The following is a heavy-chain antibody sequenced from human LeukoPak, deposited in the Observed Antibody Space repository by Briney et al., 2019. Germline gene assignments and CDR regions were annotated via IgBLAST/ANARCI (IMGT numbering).Heavy chain of an antibody. Sequence: SETLSLTCTVSGGSISRGTYYWSWIRQPAGRGLEWIGRIYTSGSANYNPSLKSRVTISIDTSKNQFFLKLTSVTAADTAVYYCAREPSASRGIRFVDWGQGTLVTVSS. CDR3: AREPSASRGIRFVD. D-gene: IGHD1-14*01. J-gene: IGHJ4*02. V-gene: IGHV4-61*02. CDR2: IYTSGSA. CDR1: GGSISRGTYY.